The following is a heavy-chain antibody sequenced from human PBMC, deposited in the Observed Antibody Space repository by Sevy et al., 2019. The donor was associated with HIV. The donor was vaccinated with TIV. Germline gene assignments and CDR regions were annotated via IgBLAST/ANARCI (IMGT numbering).Heavy chain of an antibody. Sequence: GGSLRLSCAASAFTFSSYAMNWVRQAPGKGLEWVAVISYEGTETFYAASVEGRFTISRDNSKNMLSLQINSLRPEDTAVYYCARDGGYSVKWYPLYWGHGTLVTVSS. D-gene: IGHD1-26*01. J-gene: IGHJ4*01. CDR1: AFTFSSYA. CDR3: ARDGGYSVKWYPLY. V-gene: IGHV3-30-3*01. CDR2: ISYEGTET.